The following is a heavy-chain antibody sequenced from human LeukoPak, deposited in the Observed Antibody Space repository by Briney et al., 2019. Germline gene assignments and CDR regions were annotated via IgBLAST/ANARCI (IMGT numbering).Heavy chain of an antibody. CDR3: ARVRVFGNDAFDI. CDR2: IIPIFGTA. Sequence: SVKVSCKASGGTFSSSAISWVRQAPGQGLEWMGGIIPIFGTANYAQKFQGRVTITADESTSTAYMELSSLRSEDTAVYYCARVRVFGNDAFDIWGQGTLVTVSS. J-gene: IGHJ3*02. CDR1: GGTFSSSA. V-gene: IGHV1-69*13. D-gene: IGHD3-16*01.